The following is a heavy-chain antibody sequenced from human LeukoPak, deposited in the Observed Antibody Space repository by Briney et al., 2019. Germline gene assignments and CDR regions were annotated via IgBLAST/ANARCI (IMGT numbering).Heavy chain of an antibody. D-gene: IGHD2-2*01. CDR3: ARKADQLLHYYYYMDV. CDR1: GYTFTSYG. J-gene: IGHJ6*03. V-gene: IGHV1-18*01. Sequence: ASVKVSCKASGYTFTSYGISWVRQAPGQGLEWMGWISAYNGNTNYAQKLQGRVTMTTDTSTSTAYMELRSLRSDDTAVYYCARKADQLLHYYYYMDVWGKGTTVTVSS. CDR2: ISAYNGNT.